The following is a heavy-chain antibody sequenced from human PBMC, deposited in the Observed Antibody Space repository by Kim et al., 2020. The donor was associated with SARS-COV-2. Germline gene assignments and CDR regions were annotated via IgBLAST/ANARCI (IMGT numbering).Heavy chain of an antibody. CDR2: IGGASNYI. CDR3: ARGGYCSSTSCYFYYYALDV. J-gene: IGHJ6*02. V-gene: IGHV3-21*01. CDR1: GFDFGTHS. Sequence: GGSLRFSCAASGFDFGTHSMNWVRQAPGKGLEWVSSIGGASNYIYYADSVKGRFTISRDNAKNSLYLQMNSLRAEDTAVYYCARGGYCSSTSCYFYYYALDVWGQGTTVTVSS. D-gene: IGHD2-2*01.